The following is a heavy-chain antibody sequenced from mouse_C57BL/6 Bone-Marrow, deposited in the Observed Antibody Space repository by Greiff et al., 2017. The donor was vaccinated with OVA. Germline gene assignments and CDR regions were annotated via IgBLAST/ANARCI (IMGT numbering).Heavy chain of an antibody. J-gene: IGHJ3*01. Sequence: QVQLKQPGAELVKPGASVKLSCKASGYTFTSYWMQWVKQRPGQGLEWIGEIDPSDSYTNYNQKFKGKATLTVDTSSSTAYMQLSSLTSEDSAVYYCARGGTMVTTGFAYWGQGTLVTVSA. CDR1: GYTFTSYW. CDR3: ARGGTMVTTGFAY. CDR2: IDPSDSYT. D-gene: IGHD2-2*01. V-gene: IGHV1-50*01.